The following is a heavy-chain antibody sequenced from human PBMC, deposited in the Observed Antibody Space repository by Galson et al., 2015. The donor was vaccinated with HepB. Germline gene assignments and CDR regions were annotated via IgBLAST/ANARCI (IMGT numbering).Heavy chain of an antibody. Sequence: SVKVSCKASGYTFTSYDINWVRQATGQGLEWMGWMNPNSGNTGYAQKFQGRVTMTRNTSISTAYMELSSLRSEDTAVYYCARGAQYKFKRWLQFHYFDYWGQGTLVTVSS. D-gene: IGHD5-24*01. J-gene: IGHJ4*02. CDR2: MNPNSGNT. V-gene: IGHV1-8*01. CDR1: GYTFTSYD. CDR3: ARGAQYKFKRWLQFHYFDY.